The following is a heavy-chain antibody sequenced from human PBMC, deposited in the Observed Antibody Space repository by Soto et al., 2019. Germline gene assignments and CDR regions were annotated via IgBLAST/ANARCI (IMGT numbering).Heavy chain of an antibody. Sequence: GGSLRLSCAASGFTFSSYAMHWVRQAPGKGLEWVAVISYDGSNKYYADSVKGRFTISRDNSKNTLYLQMNSLRAEDTAVYYCARDGGYCSGGSCYPTTLYYFGYWGQGTLVTVSS. D-gene: IGHD2-15*01. CDR1: GFTFSSYA. CDR3: ARDGGYCSGGSCYPTTLYYFGY. J-gene: IGHJ4*02. CDR2: ISYDGSNK. V-gene: IGHV3-30-3*01.